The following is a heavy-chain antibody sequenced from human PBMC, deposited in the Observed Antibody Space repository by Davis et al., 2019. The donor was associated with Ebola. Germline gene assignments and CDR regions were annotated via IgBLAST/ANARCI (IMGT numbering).Heavy chain of an antibody. CDR3: TRGSVRFLEWLSQNAFDI. J-gene: IGHJ3*02. CDR1: GFTFSNYA. CDR2: ISYDGDNS. D-gene: IGHD3-3*01. Sequence: PGGSLRLSCAASGFTFSNYAMSWVRQAPGKGLEWVAVISYDGDNSYYADSVKGRFTISRENSKNTLYLQMNSLRTEDTAVYYCTRGSVRFLEWLSQNAFDIWGQGTMVTVSS. V-gene: IGHV3-30-3*01.